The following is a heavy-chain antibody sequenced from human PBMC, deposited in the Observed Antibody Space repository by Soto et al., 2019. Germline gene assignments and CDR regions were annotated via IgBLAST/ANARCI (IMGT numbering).Heavy chain of an antibody. V-gene: IGHV1-69*02. CDR3: ASSYGSGYRAFDY. Sequence: QVQLVQSGAEVKRPGSSVKVSCKASGDTFTFYSINWVRQAPGLGLEWMGRINPILSMSNYAQRFQGRVTMTSDKSTSTAYRELSSLRSEATAIYYCASSYGSGYRAFDYWGQGALVTVSS. CDR1: GDTFTFYS. D-gene: IGHD3-10*01. CDR2: INPILSMS. J-gene: IGHJ4*02.